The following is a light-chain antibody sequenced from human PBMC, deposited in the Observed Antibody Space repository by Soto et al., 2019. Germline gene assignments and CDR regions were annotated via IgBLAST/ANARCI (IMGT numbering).Light chain of an antibody. Sequence: ETVLTQSPATLSLSPGERATLSCRASQSVSRFLAWYRQTPGQAPRRLIYDASNKATGIPARLSGSGSGTDFTLTISSLEPEDFAVYYCQQRANWPFTFGGGTTGDIK. CDR3: QQRANWPFT. J-gene: IGKJ4*01. V-gene: IGKV3-11*01. CDR1: QSVSRF. CDR2: DAS.